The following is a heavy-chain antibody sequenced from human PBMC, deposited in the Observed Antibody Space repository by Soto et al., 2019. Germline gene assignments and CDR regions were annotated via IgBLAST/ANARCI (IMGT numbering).Heavy chain of an antibody. Sequence: PSETLSLTCAVYGGSFSGYYWTRIRQPPGTGLEWIGEIDHSGSTNYNPSLKSRVTISVDTSKNQFSLKLTSVTAADTAVYYCERNKFTGCFDYWGKGPRVTVSS. V-gene: IGHV4-34*01. CDR3: ERNKFTGCFDY. J-gene: IGHJ4*02. D-gene: IGHD2-8*02. CDR1: GGSFSGYY. CDR2: IDHSGST.